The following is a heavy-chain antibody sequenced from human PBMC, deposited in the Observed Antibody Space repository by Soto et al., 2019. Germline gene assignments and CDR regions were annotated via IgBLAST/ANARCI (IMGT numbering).Heavy chain of an antibody. D-gene: IGHD6-19*01. CDR3: ARAQSPSAFDP. V-gene: IGHV3-21*01. Sequence: GGSLRLSCASSGFTFSSYSMNLVRQAPGKGLEWVSSISSSSSYIYYADSVKGRFTISRDNAKNSLYLQMNSLRAEDTAVYYCARAQSPSAFDPWGQGTLVTVSS. J-gene: IGHJ5*02. CDR1: GFTFSSYS. CDR2: ISSSSSYI.